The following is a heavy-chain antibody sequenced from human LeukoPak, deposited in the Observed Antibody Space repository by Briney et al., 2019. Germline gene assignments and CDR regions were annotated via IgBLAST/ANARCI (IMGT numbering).Heavy chain of an antibody. CDR2: IYTSGST. V-gene: IGHV4-61*02. CDR3: ARDGDDYGDLSFDY. D-gene: IGHD4-17*01. CDR1: GGSISSGSYY. Sequence: SQTLSHTCTVSGGSISSGSYYWSWIRQPAGTGLEWIGRIYTSGSTNYNPSLKSRVTISVDTSKNQFSLKLSSVTAADTAVYYCARDGDDYGDLSFDYWGQGTLVTVSS. J-gene: IGHJ4*02.